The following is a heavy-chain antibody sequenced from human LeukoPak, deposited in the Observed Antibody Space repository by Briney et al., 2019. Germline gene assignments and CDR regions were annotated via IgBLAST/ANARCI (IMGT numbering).Heavy chain of an antibody. CDR2: INSNTGAT. V-gene: IGHV1-2*02. Sequence: ASVKVSCKASGYTFTGYYIHWVRQAPGQGLEWMGWINSNTGATHYAQKFQGRVTMTRDTSISTAYMELSRLRSDDTAVYYCARRRSTENFDYWGQGTLVTVSS. CDR1: GYTFTGYY. J-gene: IGHJ4*02. CDR3: ARRRSTENFDY. D-gene: IGHD4-17*01.